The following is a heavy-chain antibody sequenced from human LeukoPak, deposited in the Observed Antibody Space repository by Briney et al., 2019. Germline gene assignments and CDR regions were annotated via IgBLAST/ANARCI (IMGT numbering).Heavy chain of an antibody. D-gene: IGHD3-22*01. Sequence: SETLSLTCTVSSGSISSSSYYWGWIRQPPGKGLEWIGSIYYSGSTYYNPSLKSRVTISVDTSKNQFSLKLSSVTAADTAVYYCARGETYYYDSSGYYYGVYFDYWGQGTLVTVSS. CDR2: IYYSGST. J-gene: IGHJ4*02. CDR1: SGSISSSSYY. V-gene: IGHV4-39*01. CDR3: ARGETYYYDSSGYYYGVYFDY.